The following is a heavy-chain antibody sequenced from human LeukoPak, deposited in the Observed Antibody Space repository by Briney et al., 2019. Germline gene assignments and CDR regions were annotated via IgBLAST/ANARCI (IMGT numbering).Heavy chain of an antibody. D-gene: IGHD6-13*01. CDR3: VKDRDSSSWYYFDY. V-gene: IGHV3-30*02. Sequence: GGSLRLSCAASGFTFSSYGMHWVRQAPGKGLEWVAVIWYDGNNKYYADSVKGRFTISRDNSKNTLYLQMSSLRAEDTAVYYCVKDRDSSSWYYFDYWGQGTLVTVSS. J-gene: IGHJ4*02. CDR2: IWYDGNNK. CDR1: GFTFSSYG.